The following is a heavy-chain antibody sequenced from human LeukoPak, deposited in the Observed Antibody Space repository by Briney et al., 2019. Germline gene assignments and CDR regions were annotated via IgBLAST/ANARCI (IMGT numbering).Heavy chain of an antibody. CDR2: IYYSGST. V-gene: IGHV4-39*07. J-gene: IGHJ4*02. Sequence: PSETLSLTCTVSGGSISSSSYYWGWIRQPPGKGLEWIGSIYYSGSTYYNPSLKSRVTISVDTSKNQFSLKLSSVTAADTAVYYCARDPSGSWGQGTLVTVSS. CDR1: GGSISSSSYY. CDR3: ARDPSGS. D-gene: IGHD1-26*01.